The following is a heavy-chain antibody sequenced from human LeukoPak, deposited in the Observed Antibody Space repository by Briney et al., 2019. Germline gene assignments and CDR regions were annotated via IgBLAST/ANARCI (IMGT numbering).Heavy chain of an antibody. CDR1: GGSVSSHY. CDR3: ARGSLPGAFDI. V-gene: IGHV4-59*02. J-gene: IGHJ3*02. Sequence: SETLSLTCTVSGGSVSSHYWSWIRQPPGKGLEWIGYIYYSGSTNYNATLKSRVTISVDTSKNQLSLKLSSVTAADTAVYYCARGSLPGAFDIWGQGTMVTVSS. CDR2: IYYSGST.